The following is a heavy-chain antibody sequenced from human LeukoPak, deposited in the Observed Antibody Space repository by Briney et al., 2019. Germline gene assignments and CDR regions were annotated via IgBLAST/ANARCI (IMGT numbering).Heavy chain of an antibody. J-gene: IGHJ4*02. V-gene: IGHV4-39*07. D-gene: IGHD3-9*01. Sequence: SETLSLTCTVSGGSISSGGYYWSWIRQPPGKGLEWIGEINHSGSTNYNPSLKSRVTISVDTSKNQFSLKLSSVTAADTAVYYCARGGKLRYFDWFAPDYWGQGTLVTVSS. CDR2: INHSGST. CDR3: ARGGKLRYFDWFAPDY. CDR1: GGSISSGGYY.